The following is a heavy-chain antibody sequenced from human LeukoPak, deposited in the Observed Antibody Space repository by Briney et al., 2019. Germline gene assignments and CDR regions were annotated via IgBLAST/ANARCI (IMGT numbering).Heavy chain of an antibody. Sequence: ASVKVSCKASGYTFTSYGFSWVRQAPGQGLEWMGWINPNSGSTNYAQKFQGRVTMTRDTSISTAYMELSRLRSDDTAVYYCASGRSFDISLPYWGQGTLVTVSS. CDR3: ASGRSFDISLPY. D-gene: IGHD3-9*01. J-gene: IGHJ4*02. CDR1: GYTFTSYG. V-gene: IGHV1-2*02. CDR2: INPNSGST.